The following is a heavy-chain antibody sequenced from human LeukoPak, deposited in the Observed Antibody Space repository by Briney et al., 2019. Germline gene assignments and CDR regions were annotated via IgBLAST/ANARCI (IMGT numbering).Heavy chain of an antibody. CDR1: GYIFNDYY. CDR3: ASIVARRADFDY. Sequence: GASVKVSCKASGYIFNDYYMHWVRQAPGQGLEWMGWINPNSGGTNYAQKFQGRVTMTRDTSISTAYMELSRLRSDDTAVYYCASIVARRADFDYWGQGTLVTVSS. J-gene: IGHJ4*02. D-gene: IGHD5-12*01. CDR2: INPNSGGT. V-gene: IGHV1-2*02.